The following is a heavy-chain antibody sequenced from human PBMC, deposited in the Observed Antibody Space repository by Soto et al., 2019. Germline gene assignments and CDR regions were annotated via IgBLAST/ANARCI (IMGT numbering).Heavy chain of an antibody. D-gene: IGHD3-22*01. V-gene: IGHV3-30*03. CDR2: ISYDGSNK. J-gene: IGHJ4*02. CDR1: GLRFSSYG. Sequence: PGGSLRLSCAASGLRFSSYGMHWVRQAPGKGLEWVAVISYDGSNKYYADSVKGRFTISRDNSKNTLYLQMNSLRAEDTAVYYCAREGPETYYYDNSGYYFDYWGQGT. CDR3: AREGPETYYYDNSGYYFDY.